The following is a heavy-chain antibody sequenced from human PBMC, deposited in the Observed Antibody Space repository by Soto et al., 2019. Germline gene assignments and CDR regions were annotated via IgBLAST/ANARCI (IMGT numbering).Heavy chain of an antibody. CDR2: ISNDGSST. Sequence: EVQLVESGGGLVQPGGSLRLSCVASGFTFSSYGMHWVRQAPGKGLVWVSSISNDGSSTSYADPVKGRFTISRDNAKNTLYLQMNSLRAEDTAVYYCARLPNKSPQNWGQGTLVIVSP. J-gene: IGHJ1*01. V-gene: IGHV3-74*01. CDR3: ARLPNKSPQN. CDR1: GFTFSSYG.